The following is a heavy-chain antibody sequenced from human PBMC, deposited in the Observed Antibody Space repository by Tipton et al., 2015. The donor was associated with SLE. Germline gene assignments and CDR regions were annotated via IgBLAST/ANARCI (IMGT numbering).Heavy chain of an antibody. CDR2: ISWDGTTT. D-gene: IGHD6-13*01. CDR3: AKGHLTSSWYPDY. J-gene: IGHJ4*02. CDR1: GFSFHDYT. Sequence: SLRLSCATSGFSFHDYTMHWVRQDPGKGLEWVSLISWDGTTTHYAESVKGRFTISRDNSKNYLSLQMNSLTTEDTALYFCAKGHLTSSWYPDYWGRGTLVTVSS. V-gene: IGHV3-43*01.